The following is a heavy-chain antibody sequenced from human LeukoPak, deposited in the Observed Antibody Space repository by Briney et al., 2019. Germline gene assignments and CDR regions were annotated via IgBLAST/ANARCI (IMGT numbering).Heavy chain of an antibody. V-gene: IGHV3-30*03. CDR2: ISYDGSNK. CDR1: GFTFSSYG. J-gene: IGHJ4*02. CDR3: AREPYYDFWSGYYSLYYFDY. D-gene: IGHD3-3*01. Sequence: GRSLRLSCAASGFTFSSYGMHWVRQAPGKGLEWVAVISYDGSNKYYADSVKGRFTISRDNSKNTLYLQMNSLRAEDTAAYYCAREPYYDFWSGYYSLYYFDYWGQGTLVTVSS.